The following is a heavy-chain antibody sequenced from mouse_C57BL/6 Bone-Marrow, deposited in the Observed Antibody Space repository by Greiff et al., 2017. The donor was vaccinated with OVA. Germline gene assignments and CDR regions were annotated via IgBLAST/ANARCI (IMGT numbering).Heavy chain of an antibody. V-gene: IGHV2-2*01. CDR1: GFSLTSYG. CDR3: ARNGHYYGRRDFDD. CDR2: IWSGGST. J-gene: IGHJ2*01. D-gene: IGHD1-1*01. Sequence: QVQLQQSGPGLVQPSQSLSITCTVSGFSLTSYGVHWVRQSPGKGLEWLGVIWSGGSTDYNAAFISRLSISKDNSKSQVFFKMNSLQADDTAIYYCARNGHYYGRRDFDDWGQGTTLTVSS.